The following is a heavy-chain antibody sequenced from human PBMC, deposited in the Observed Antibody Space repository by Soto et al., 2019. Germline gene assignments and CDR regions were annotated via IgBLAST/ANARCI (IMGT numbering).Heavy chain of an antibody. CDR2: IYHSGST. CDR3: ARLDYSSGWSVDY. CDR1: GGSISSGSYT. V-gene: IGHV4-30-2*01. J-gene: IGHJ4*02. D-gene: IGHD6-19*01. Sequence: QLQLQESGSGLVKPSQTLSLTCAVSGGSISSGSYTWSWIRQPPGKGLEWIGYIYHSGSTYYNPSLKSRVTISVDRSKNQFSLKLSSVTAADTAVYYCARLDYSSGWSVDYWGQGTLVTVSS.